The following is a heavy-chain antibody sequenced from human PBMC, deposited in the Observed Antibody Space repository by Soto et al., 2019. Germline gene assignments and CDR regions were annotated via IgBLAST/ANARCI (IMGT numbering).Heavy chain of an antibody. Sequence: SETLSLTCAVYGGSFSGYYWSWIRQPPGKGLEWTGEINHSGSTNYNPSLKSRVTISVDTSKNQFSLRLSSVTAADTAIYYCATRITVFGLLIPPFDPWGQGTQVTVSS. J-gene: IGHJ5*02. CDR3: ATRITVFGLLIPPFDP. CDR2: INHSGST. CDR1: GGSFSGYY. V-gene: IGHV4-34*01. D-gene: IGHD3-3*01.